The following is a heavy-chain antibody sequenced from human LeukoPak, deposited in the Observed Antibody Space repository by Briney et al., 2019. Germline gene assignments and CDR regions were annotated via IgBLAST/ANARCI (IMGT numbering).Heavy chain of an antibody. D-gene: IGHD5-12*01. CDR1: GFTFTSSA. V-gene: IGHV1-58*02. CDR2: IVVGSGNT. Sequence: GTSVKVSCKASGFTFTSSAMQWVRQARGQRLEWIGWIVVGSGNTNYAQKFQERVTITRDMSTSTAYMELSSLRSEDTAVYYCARRFPGYSGKDYFEYWGQGTLVTVSS. CDR3: ARRFPGYSGKDYFEY. J-gene: IGHJ4*02.